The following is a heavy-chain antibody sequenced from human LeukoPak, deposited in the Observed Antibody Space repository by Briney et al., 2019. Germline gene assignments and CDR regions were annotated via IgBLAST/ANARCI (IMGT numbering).Heavy chain of an antibody. J-gene: IGHJ5*02. V-gene: IGHV4-61*02. CDR2: IYTSGST. CDR3: ARGPTVVTPFDP. D-gene: IGHD4-23*01. Sequence: SETLSLTCTVSGGSISSGSYYWSWIRQPAGKGLEWIGRIYTSGSTNYNPSLKSRVTISLDTSKNQFSLKLSSVTAADTAVYYCARGPTVVTPFDPWGQGTLVTVSS. CDR1: GGSISSGSYY.